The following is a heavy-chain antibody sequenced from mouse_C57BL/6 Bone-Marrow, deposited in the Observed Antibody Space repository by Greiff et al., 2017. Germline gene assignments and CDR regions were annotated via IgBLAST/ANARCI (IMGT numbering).Heavy chain of an antibody. Sequence: QVQLQQSGAELVMPGASVKLSCKASGYTFTSYWMHWVKQRPGQGLEWIGEIDPSDSYTNYNQKFKGKSTLTVDKSSSTAYMQLSSLTSEDSAVYYCARSFYYGSSYDYWVQGTTHTVSS. V-gene: IGHV1-69*01. CDR1: GYTFTSYW. D-gene: IGHD1-1*01. CDR3: ARSFYYGSSYDY. J-gene: IGHJ2*01. CDR2: IDPSDSYT.